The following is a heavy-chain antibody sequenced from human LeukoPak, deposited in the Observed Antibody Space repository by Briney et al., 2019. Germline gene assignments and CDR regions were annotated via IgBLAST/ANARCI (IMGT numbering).Heavy chain of an antibody. CDR3: AKGAAAGTDYYYYMDV. Sequence: GASVKVSCKASGYTFTSYGISWVRQAPGQGLEWMGWISAYNGNTNYAQKLQGRVTMTTDTSTSTAYMELRSLRSDDTAVYYCAKGAAAGTDYYYYMDVWGKGTTVTVSS. J-gene: IGHJ6*03. D-gene: IGHD6-13*01. CDR2: ISAYNGNT. V-gene: IGHV1-18*01. CDR1: GYTFTSYG.